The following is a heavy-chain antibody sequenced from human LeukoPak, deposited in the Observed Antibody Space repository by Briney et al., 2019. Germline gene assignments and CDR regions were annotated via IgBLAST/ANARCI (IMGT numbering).Heavy chain of an antibody. CDR3: ARAGRWLQSNWFDP. CDR2: IIPIFGTA. Sequence: ASVKVSCKASGGTFSSYAISWVRQAPGQGLEWMGGIIPIFGTASYAQKFQGRVTITTDESTSTAYMELSSLRSEDTAVYYCARAGRWLQSNWFDPWGQGTLVTVSS. CDR1: GGTFSSYA. D-gene: IGHD5-24*01. J-gene: IGHJ5*02. V-gene: IGHV1-69*05.